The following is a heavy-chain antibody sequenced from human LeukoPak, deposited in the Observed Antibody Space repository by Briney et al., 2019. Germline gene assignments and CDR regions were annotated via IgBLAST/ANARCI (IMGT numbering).Heavy chain of an antibody. CDR3: ARDDYGDYVDY. V-gene: IGHV3-30-3*01. CDR2: ISYDGSNK. J-gene: IGHJ4*02. D-gene: IGHD4-17*01. Sequence: GRSLRLSCAASGFTFSSYAMHWVRQAPGKGLEWVAVISYDGSNKYYADSVKGRFTISRDNSKNTLYLQMNSLRAEDTAVYYCARDDYGDYVDYWGQGTLVTVYS. CDR1: GFTFSSYA.